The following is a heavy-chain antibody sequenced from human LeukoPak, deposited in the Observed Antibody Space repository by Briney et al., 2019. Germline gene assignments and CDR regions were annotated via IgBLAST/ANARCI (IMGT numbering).Heavy chain of an antibody. D-gene: IGHD1-26*01. CDR1: GDSISIYY. CDR2: IYYSGST. Sequence: SETLSLTCTVSGDSISIYYWSWIRQPPGKGLEWIGYIYYSGSTSYNPSLKSRVTISVDTSKNQFSLKLSSVTAADTAVYYCARGGSYFDSWGQGTLVTVSS. V-gene: IGHV4-59*01. CDR3: ARGGSYFDS. J-gene: IGHJ4*02.